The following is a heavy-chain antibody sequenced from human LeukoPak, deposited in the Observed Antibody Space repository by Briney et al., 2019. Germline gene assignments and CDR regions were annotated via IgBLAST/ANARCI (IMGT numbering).Heavy chain of an antibody. CDR3: AKDYGTFGGVIVPDYYYYYMDV. CDR1: GFTFSSYG. V-gene: IGHV3-30*02. CDR2: IRYDGSNK. Sequence: GGSLRLSCAASGFTFSSYGMHWVRQAPGKGLEWVASIRYDGSNKYYADSVKGRFTISRDNSKNTLYLQMNSLRAEDTAVYYCAKDYGTFGGVIVPDYYYYYMDVWGKGTTVTVSS. D-gene: IGHD3-16*02. J-gene: IGHJ6*03.